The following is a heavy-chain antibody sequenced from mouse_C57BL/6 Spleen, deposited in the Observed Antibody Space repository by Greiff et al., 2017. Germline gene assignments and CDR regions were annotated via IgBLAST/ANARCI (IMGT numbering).Heavy chain of an antibody. D-gene: IGHD2-4*01. J-gene: IGHJ3*01. CDR3: AGLYYDYAWFAY. CDR1: GFTFRDYY. V-gene: IGHV5-16*01. Sequence: EVKVVESEGGLVQPGSSMKLSCPASGFTFRDYYMAWVRQVPEKGLEWVANINYDGSSTYYLDSLKSRFIISRDNAKNILYLQMSRLKSEDTATYYCAGLYYDYAWFAYGGQGTLVTVSA. CDR2: INYDGSST.